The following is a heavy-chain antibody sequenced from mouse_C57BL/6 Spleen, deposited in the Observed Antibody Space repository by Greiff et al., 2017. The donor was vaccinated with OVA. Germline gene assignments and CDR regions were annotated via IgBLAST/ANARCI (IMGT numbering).Heavy chain of an antibody. D-gene: IGHD2-5*01. CDR2: IWSGGST. J-gene: IGHJ4*01. CDR3: ARIHDYYSNQYYAMDD. CDR1: GFSLTSYG. Sequence: VQGVESGPGLVQPSQSLSITCTVSGFSLTSYGVHWVRQSPGKGLEWLGVIWSGGSTDYNAAFISRLSISKDNSKSQVFFKMNSLQADDTAIYDSARIHDYYSNQYYAMDDWGQGTSVTVSS. V-gene: IGHV2-2*01.